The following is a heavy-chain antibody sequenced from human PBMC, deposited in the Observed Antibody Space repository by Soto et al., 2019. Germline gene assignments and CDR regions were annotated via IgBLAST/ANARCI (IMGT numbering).Heavy chain of an antibody. D-gene: IGHD6-13*01. Sequence: GASVKVSCKASGGTFSSYAISWVRQAPGQGLERMGWINPNSGGTNYAQKFQGRVTMTRDTSISTAYMELSRLRSDDTAVYYCARPSLAAAGDDAFDIWGQGTMVTVSS. J-gene: IGHJ3*02. CDR1: GGTFSSYA. CDR2: INPNSGGT. CDR3: ARPSLAAAGDDAFDI. V-gene: IGHV1-2*02.